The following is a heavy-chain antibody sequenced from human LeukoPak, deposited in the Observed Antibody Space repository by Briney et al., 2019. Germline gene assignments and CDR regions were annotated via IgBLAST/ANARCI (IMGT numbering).Heavy chain of an antibody. D-gene: IGHD3-10*01. J-gene: IGHJ4*02. V-gene: IGHV1-2*02. CDR1: GYTFTDYY. CDR2: IIPHSGGT. CDR3: AREPSGSGGYDY. Sequence: ASVKVSCKASGYTFTDYYMHWVRQAPGQGLEWIGYIIPHSGGTTYAQKFQGRVTVTRDTSISTDYMEISGLTSDDTALYYCAREPSGSGGYDYWGQGTLVTVSS.